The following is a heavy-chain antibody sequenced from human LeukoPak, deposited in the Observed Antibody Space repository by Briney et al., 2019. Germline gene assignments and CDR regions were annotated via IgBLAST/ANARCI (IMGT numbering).Heavy chain of an antibody. CDR2: INTNGRTT. CDR3: AKHPESGNFDY. Sequence: GGSLRISCAASGFTFSSYVMSWVRQAPGKGLEWVSIINTNGRTTYYADSVKGRFTISRDNSKNTLYLQMNSLRAEDTAVYYCAKHPESGNFDYWGRGTLVTVS. CDR1: GFTFSSYV. V-gene: IGHV3-23*05. J-gene: IGHJ4*02. D-gene: IGHD1-14*01.